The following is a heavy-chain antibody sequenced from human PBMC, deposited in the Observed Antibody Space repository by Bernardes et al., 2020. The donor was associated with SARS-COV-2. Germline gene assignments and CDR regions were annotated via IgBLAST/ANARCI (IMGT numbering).Heavy chain of an antibody. V-gene: IGHV4-4*02. Sequence: SETLSLTCAVSGDSISSRNWWSWIRQSPGKGLEWIGDIYHYGSTNYNPSLKSRVTMSVDKSNNKFSLRLTSLTAADTAVYYCARKAGLERREFDSWGQGTLVTVSS. CDR1: GDSISSRNW. CDR3: ARKAGLERREFDS. D-gene: IGHD1-1*01. J-gene: IGHJ4*02. CDR2: IYHYGST.